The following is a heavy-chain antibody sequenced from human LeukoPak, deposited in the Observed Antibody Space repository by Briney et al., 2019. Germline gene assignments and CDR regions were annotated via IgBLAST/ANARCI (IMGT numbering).Heavy chain of an antibody. CDR1: GVPLSLHY. CDR2: IYNRGTT. CDR3: AKVPLWWLTPFDF. Sequence: PSETLSLTRAVYGVPLSLHYWSWIRPPLGKGLEWSEEIYNRGTTNYSPSLSGRAIISVNMTKNLFSLILTSVTAANTAIYYCAKVPLWWLTPFDFWGQGTLATVSS. J-gene: IGHJ4*02. V-gene: IGHV4-34*01. D-gene: IGHD5-12*01.